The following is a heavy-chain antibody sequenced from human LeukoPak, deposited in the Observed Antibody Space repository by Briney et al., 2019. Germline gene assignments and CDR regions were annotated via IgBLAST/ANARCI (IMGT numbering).Heavy chain of an antibody. CDR1: EFTFTSYE. CDR3: ARGPSIAARYDAFDI. V-gene: IGHV3-48*03. Sequence: GGSLRLSCAASEFTFTSYELNWVRQAPGKGLEWASYISSSGNTISYADSVKGRFTISRDNAKNSLYLQVISLRAEDTAVYYCARGPSIAARYDAFDIWGQGTMVTVSS. J-gene: IGHJ3*02. D-gene: IGHD6-6*01. CDR2: ISSSGNTI.